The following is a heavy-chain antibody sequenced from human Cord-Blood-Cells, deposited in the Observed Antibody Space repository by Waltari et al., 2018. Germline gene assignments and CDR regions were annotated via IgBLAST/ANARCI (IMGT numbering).Heavy chain of an antibody. D-gene: IGHD2-2*01. CDR2: INPNRGGT. V-gene: IGHV1-2*02. Sequence: QVQLVQSGAEVKKPGASVKVSCKASGYTFTGHYMHWVRQAPGQGLEWMGWINPNRGGTNYAQKFQGRVTMTRDTSISTAYMELSRLRSDDTAVYYCARDLGMVVVPAANWFDPWGQGTLVTVSS. J-gene: IGHJ5*02. CDR3: ARDLGMVVVPAANWFDP. CDR1: GYTFTGHY.